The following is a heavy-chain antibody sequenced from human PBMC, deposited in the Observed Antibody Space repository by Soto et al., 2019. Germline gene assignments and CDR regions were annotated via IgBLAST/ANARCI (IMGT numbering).Heavy chain of an antibody. Sequence: DVQLLDSGGGLVQQGGSLRLSCAASGFTFNNYAMSWVRQAPGKGLEWVSTISVSGANTYYADSVKGRFTISRDDSKNTLYLQMNSLGAEDTAVYYCAKDLGLGVIAGYPHDCWGQGTLVTVSS. CDR1: GFTFNNYA. D-gene: IGHD3-9*01. CDR2: ISVSGANT. CDR3: AKDLGLGVIAGYPHDC. V-gene: IGHV3-23*01. J-gene: IGHJ4*02.